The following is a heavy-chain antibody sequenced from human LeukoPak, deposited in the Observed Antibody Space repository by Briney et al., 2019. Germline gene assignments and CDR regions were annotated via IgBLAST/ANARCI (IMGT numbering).Heavy chain of an antibody. CDR2: IRSKANSYAT. D-gene: IGHD3-22*01. J-gene: IGHJ5*02. V-gene: IGHV3-73*01. CDR1: GFTFSGSA. Sequence: GGSLRLSCAASGFTFSGSAMHWVRQASGKGLEWVGRIRSKANSYATAYAASVKGRFTISRDDSKNTAYLQMNSLKTEDTAVYYCLYYYDSSGYGFDPWGQGTLVTVSS. CDR3: LYYYDSSGYGFDP.